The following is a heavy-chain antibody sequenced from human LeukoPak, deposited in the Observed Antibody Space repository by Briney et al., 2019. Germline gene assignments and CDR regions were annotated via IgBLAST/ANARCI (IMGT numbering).Heavy chain of an antibody. V-gene: IGHV1-2*02. CDR3: ARKWVRGVKSTDY. Sequence: ASVKVSCKASGYSFTTFAMNWVRQAPGQGLEWMGWINPNSGATNSAQMFQGRVTMTRDPSISTAYMEVTRLRSDDTAMYYCARKWVRGVKSTDYWGQGTLVTVSS. J-gene: IGHJ4*02. CDR2: INPNSGAT. CDR1: GYSFTTFA. D-gene: IGHD3-10*01.